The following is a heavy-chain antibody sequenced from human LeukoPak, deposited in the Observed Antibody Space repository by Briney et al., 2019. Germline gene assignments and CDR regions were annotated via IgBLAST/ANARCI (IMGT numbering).Heavy chain of an antibody. J-gene: IGHJ4*02. CDR2: ISPNSGVT. D-gene: IGHD3-16*01. CDR1: VHTFPGYL. CDR3: ARASDYIDY. Sequence: ASVKVSLKACVHTFPGYLLHGLGQAPRQGLEWMGWISPNSGVTHYAQTFQGRVTMTRDRSISTAYMELSRLRSDDTAVYYCARASDYIDYWGQGTLVTVSS. V-gene: IGHV1-2*02.